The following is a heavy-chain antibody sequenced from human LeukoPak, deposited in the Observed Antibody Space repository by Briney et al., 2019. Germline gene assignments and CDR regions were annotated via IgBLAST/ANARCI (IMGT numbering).Heavy chain of an antibody. V-gene: IGHV3-21*01. Sequence: SGGSLRLSCAASGFNFNIYTINWVRQAPGKGLEWVSSISSRGTNIYYADSVKGRFTVSRGNAKNSLFLQMNSLRAEDTAVYYCARVAGYCDSTSNCYSDYWGQGTLVTVSS. CDR2: ISSRGTNI. J-gene: IGHJ4*02. D-gene: IGHD2-2*01. CDR1: GFNFNIYT. CDR3: ARVAGYCDSTSNCYSDY.